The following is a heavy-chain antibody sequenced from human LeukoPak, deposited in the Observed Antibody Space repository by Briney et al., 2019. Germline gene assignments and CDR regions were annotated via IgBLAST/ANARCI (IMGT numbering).Heavy chain of an antibody. CDR1: GGSISSSSYY. CDR2: IYYSGST. V-gene: IGHV4-39*01. D-gene: IGHD3-10*01. J-gene: IGHJ5*02. CDR3: ARLAAITMVRGVSNWFDP. Sequence: SETLSLTCTVSGGSISSSSYYWGWIRQPPGKGLEWIGSIYYSGSTYYSPSLKSRVTISVDTSKNQFSLKLSSVTAADTAVYYCARLAAITMVRGVSNWFDPWGQGTLVTVSS.